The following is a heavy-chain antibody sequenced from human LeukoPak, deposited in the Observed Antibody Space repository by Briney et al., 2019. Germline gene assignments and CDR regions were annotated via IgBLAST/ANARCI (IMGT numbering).Heavy chain of an antibody. Sequence: GGSLRLSCAVSGFTFSSYYMSGVRQPPGKGLEWVSSISGSGGSTYDADSVKGRFTISRDNSKNTLDLQMNSLRADDTAVYYCARDWPSQWQQLHVYDAVDIRGPGKTVTVSS. D-gene: IGHD6-13*01. V-gene: IGHV3-23*01. J-gene: IGHJ3*02. CDR1: GFTFSSYY. CDR2: ISGSGGST. CDR3: ARDWPSQWQQLHVYDAVDI.